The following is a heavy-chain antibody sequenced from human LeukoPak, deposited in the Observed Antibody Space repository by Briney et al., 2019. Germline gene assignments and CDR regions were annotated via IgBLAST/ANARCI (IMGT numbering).Heavy chain of an antibody. Sequence: ASVKVSCKVSGYTLTELSMHWVRQAPGKGLEWMGGFDPEDGETIYAQKFQGRVTMTEDTSTDTAYMELSSLRSEDTAVYFCARGFYFSMTELYYLDLWGRGTLVTVSS. CDR1: GYTLTELS. J-gene: IGHJ2*01. V-gene: IGHV1-24*01. D-gene: IGHD2-8*01. CDR2: FDPEDGET. CDR3: ARGFYFSMTELYYLDL.